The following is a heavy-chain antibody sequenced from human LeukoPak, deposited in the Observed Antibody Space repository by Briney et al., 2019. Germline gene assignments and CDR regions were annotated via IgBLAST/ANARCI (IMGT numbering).Heavy chain of an antibody. CDR1: GFTFSSYS. CDR3: ARDSPISSGWYVPDY. CDR2: ISSSSSYI. Sequence: GGSLRLSCAASGFTFSSYSMNWVRQAPGKGLEWVSSISSSSSYIYYADSVKGRFTISRDNAKNSLYLQMNSLRAEDTAVYYCARDSPISSGWYVPDYWGQGTLVTVSS. J-gene: IGHJ4*02. V-gene: IGHV3-21*01. D-gene: IGHD6-19*01.